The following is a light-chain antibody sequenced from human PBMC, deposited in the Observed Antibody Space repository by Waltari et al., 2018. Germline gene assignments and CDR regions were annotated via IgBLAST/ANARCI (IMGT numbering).Light chain of an antibody. CDR3: SSYTSSSTLV. J-gene: IGLJ2*01. CDR1: SSDVGRYNY. V-gene: IGLV2-14*01. Sequence: QSALTQPASVSGSPGQSITISCTGTSSDVGRYNYVPWYHQHPGKSPKLMIYDVSKRPSGVSNRCSGSKSGNTASLTISGLQAEDEADYYCSSYTSSSTLVFGGGTKLTVL. CDR2: DVS.